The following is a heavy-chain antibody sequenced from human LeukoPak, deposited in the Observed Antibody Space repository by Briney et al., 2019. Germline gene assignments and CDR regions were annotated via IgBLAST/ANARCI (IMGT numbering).Heavy chain of an antibody. CDR2: ISSSGDTI. CDR3: ARDHYKGFDY. V-gene: IGHV3-11*04. J-gene: IGHJ4*02. Sequence: GGSLRLSCAASGFTFSDYYMSWIRQAPGKGLEWISYISSSGDTIFYADSVKGRFTISRDNAKNSLYLQMNSLRAEDTAVYYCARDHYKGFDYWGQGTLVTVSS. CDR1: GFTFSDYY. D-gene: IGHD4-11*01.